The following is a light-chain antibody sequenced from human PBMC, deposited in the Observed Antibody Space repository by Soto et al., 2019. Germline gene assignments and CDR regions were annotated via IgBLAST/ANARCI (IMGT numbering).Light chain of an antibody. V-gene: IGLV2-23*01. CDR3: CSYAGSSGV. Sequence: QSALTKPASVSGSPGQSSTISCTRTSSDVGSYNLVSWYQQHPGKAPKLMIYEGGKRPSGVSNRFSGSKSGNTASLTISGLQAEDEADYYCCSYAGSSGVFGTGTKLTVL. J-gene: IGLJ1*01. CDR2: EGG. CDR1: SSDVGSYNL.